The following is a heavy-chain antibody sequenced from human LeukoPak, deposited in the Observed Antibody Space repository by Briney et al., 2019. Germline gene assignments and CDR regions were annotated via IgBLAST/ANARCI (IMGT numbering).Heavy chain of an antibody. CDR3: AKDDGYRSSWFERYYCGMDV. CDR1: GFTLSNYG. J-gene: IGHJ6*02. D-gene: IGHD6-13*01. CDR2: FSGSDGST. Sequence: GALRLSCAASGFTLSNYGMNWVRQAPGKGLEWVSGFSGSDGSTHYADSVKGRFSISRDNSKETLYLQMNSLRAEDTAVYYCAKDDGYRSSWFERYYCGMDVWGQGTTVTVSS. V-gene: IGHV3-23*01.